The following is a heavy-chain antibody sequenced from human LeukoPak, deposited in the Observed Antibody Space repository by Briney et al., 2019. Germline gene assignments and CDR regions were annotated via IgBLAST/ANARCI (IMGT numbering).Heavy chain of an antibody. J-gene: IGHJ4*02. CDR1: GFSISSGYY. D-gene: IGHD1-1*01. CDR2: IHVSGTT. V-gene: IGHV4-38-2*02. CDR3: AREAERRIVN. Sequence: SKTPSLTCVVSGFSISSGYYWGWIRQPPGKGLEWIANIHVSGTTFYNSSLNSRVAISIDTSKNQFSLKLSSVTAADTAVYCAREAERRIVNWGRGTLVTVSS.